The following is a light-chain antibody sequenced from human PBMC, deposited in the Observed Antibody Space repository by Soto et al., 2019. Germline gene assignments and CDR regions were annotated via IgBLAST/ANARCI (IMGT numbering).Light chain of an antibody. J-gene: IGKJ1*01. CDR2: DVS. CDR1: QSITAS. CDR3: QQYDYSRT. V-gene: IGKV1-5*01. Sequence: DIQMTQSPSALSASVGDTVTITCRASQSITASLAWYQHKPGEAPKLLSYDVSSLETGVPSRFSGSGSGTEFSLTIRGLQPDDFATYYCQQYDYSRTFGQGTKVEIK.